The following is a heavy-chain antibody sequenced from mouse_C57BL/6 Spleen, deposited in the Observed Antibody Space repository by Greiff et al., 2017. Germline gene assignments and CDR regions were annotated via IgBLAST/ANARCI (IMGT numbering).Heavy chain of an antibody. J-gene: IGHJ3*01. D-gene: IGHD2-2*01. V-gene: IGHV1-69*01. CDR1: GYTFTSCW. CDR3: ARGYYGYAWFAY. Sequence: QVQLQQPGAELVMPGASVKLSCKASGYTFTSCWMHWVKQRPGQGLEWIGEIDPSDSYTNYNQKFKGKSTLTVDKSSSTAYMQLSSLTSEDSAVYYCARGYYGYAWFAYWGQGTLVTVSA. CDR2: IDPSDSYT.